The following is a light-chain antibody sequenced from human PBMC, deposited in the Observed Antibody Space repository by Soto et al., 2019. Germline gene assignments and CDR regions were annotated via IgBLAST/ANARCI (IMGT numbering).Light chain of an antibody. CDR3: HQYRSYSWT. V-gene: IGKV1-5*01. CDR2: DAS. Sequence: DIQMTQSPSTLSASVGDRVTITCRASQSIVRWMAWYQQKPGKAPKLLIYDASSLEDGVPSTFSGSRSGTEFTLPISSLQPDDFATCCCHQYRSYSWTFGQGAKVEIK. CDR1: QSIVRW. J-gene: IGKJ1*01.